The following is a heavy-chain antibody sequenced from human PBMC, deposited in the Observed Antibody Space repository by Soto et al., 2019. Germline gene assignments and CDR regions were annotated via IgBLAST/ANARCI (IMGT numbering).Heavy chain of an antibody. CDR3: ASYVEMATPSFDY. CDR1: GYTFSSYA. J-gene: IGHJ4*02. D-gene: IGHD5-12*01. CDR2: INAGYGNT. V-gene: IGHV1-3*01. Sequence: ASVKVSCKASGYTFSSYAMHWVRQAPGQRLEWMGWINAGYGNTKSSQKFQDRVTISRDTSASTAYMELTSLRSEDTAVYYCASYVEMATPSFDYWGQGTLVTVSS.